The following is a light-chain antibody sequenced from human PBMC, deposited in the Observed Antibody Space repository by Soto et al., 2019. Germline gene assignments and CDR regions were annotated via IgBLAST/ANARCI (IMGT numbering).Light chain of an antibody. CDR3: NSYTTSTTWV. J-gene: IGLJ3*02. V-gene: IGLV2-14*01. CDR1: TSDVGGYNY. Sequence: QSVLTQPASVSGSPGQSITISCTGTTSDVGGYNYVSWYQQHPGKAPELMIYEVSNRPSGVSSRFSGSKSGNTASLTISGLQAEDEADYYCNSYTTSTTWVFGGGTKLTVL. CDR2: EVS.